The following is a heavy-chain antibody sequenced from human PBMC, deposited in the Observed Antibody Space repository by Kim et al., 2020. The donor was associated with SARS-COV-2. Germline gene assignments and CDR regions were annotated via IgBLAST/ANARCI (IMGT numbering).Heavy chain of an antibody. J-gene: IGHJ4*02. D-gene: IGHD3-22*01. CDR1: GFSFSDFH. CDR2: IRSSGSTI. Sequence: GGSLRLSCAASGFSFSDFHMSWIRQAPGKGLEWVSYIRSSGSTIYYADSVKGRFTISRDNAENSLHLQMNSLRGEDTAVYYCVREDGYYDSSGNYYSTPDYWGQGTLVTVSS. V-gene: IGHV3-11*04. CDR3: VREDGYYDSSGNYYSTPDY.